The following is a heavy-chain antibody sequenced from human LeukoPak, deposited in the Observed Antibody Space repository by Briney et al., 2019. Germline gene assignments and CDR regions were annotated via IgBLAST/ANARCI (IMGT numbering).Heavy chain of an antibody. D-gene: IGHD6-19*01. J-gene: IGHJ4*02. V-gene: IGHV1-18*01. CDR3: ARDYSSGWPNFDY. CDR1: GYTFTSYG. Sequence: GASVKVSCKTSGYTFTSYGISWVRQAPGQGLKWMGWISTYNGNTNYAQKLQGRVTMTTDTSTSTVYMELRSLRSDDTAVYYCARDYSSGWPNFDYWGQGTLVTVSS. CDR2: ISTYNGNT.